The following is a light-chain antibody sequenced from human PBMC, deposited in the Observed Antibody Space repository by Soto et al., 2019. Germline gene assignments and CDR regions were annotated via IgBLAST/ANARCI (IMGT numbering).Light chain of an antibody. J-gene: IGLJ2*01. V-gene: IGLV2-14*01. CDR1: SSDVGGYNY. CDR2: DVS. Sequence: QSALTQPASVSGSPGQSITISCTGTSSDVGGYNYVSWYQQHPGKAPKLMIYDVSNRPSGVSNRFSGSKSGNTASLTISGLQAADEADYYCSSYTSSSTPVVFGGGTKVTVL. CDR3: SSYTSSSTPVV.